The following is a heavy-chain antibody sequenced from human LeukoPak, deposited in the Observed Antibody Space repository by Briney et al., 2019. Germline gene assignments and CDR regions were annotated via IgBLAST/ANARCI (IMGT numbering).Heavy chain of an antibody. V-gene: IGHV4-34*01. Sequence: TSETLSLTCAVYGGSFSGYYWSWIRQPPGKGLEWIGEINHSGSTNYNPSLKSRVTISVDTSKNQFSLKLSSVTAADTAVYYCARGGLTFYFWTPGGFDYWGQGTLVTVSS. CDR1: GGSFSGYY. J-gene: IGHJ4*02. D-gene: IGHD3/OR15-3a*01. CDR2: INHSGST. CDR3: ARGGLTFYFWTPGGFDY.